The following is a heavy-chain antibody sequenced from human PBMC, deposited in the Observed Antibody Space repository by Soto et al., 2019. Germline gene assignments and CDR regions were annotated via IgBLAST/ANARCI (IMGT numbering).Heavy chain of an antibody. V-gene: IGHV1-18*01. Sequence: ASVKVSCKASGYTFTSYGISWVRQAPGQGLEWMGWISAYNGNTNYAQKLQGRVTMTTDTSTSTAYMELRSLRSDDTAVYYCARDSLITMVRGVINPLYYYYGMDVWGQGTTVTVSS. D-gene: IGHD3-10*01. J-gene: IGHJ6*02. CDR1: GYTFTSYG. CDR3: ARDSLITMVRGVINPLYYYYGMDV. CDR2: ISAYNGNT.